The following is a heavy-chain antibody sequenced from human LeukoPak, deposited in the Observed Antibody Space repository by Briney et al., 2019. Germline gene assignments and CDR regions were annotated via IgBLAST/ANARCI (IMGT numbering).Heavy chain of an antibody. Sequence: GGSLRLSCAASGFTFSSIAMTWVRQAPGKGLEWVSTIRSNGDTAYNADSVKGRFTISRDNSKNTLYLQMNSLRVEDTAIYYCTKGQELDDGVFDSWGQGTLVTVSS. D-gene: IGHD1-1*01. CDR1: GFTFSSIA. V-gene: IGHV3-23*01. CDR2: IRSNGDTA. CDR3: TKGQELDDGVFDS. J-gene: IGHJ4*02.